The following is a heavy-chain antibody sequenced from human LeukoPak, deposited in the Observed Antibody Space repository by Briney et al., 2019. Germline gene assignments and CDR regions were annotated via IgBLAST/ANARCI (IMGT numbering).Heavy chain of an antibody. J-gene: IGHJ2*01. V-gene: IGHV3-23*01. Sequence: GGSLRLSCAASGFPFSSYAMSWVRQAPGKGLEWVSSIIASGGSTYYADSVRGRFTISRDNSKNTVYLQMNTLRAEDTAVYYCAKDWTGTKPFDLWGRGTLVTVSS. CDR2: IIASGGST. CDR1: GFPFSSYA. D-gene: IGHD3/OR15-3a*01. CDR3: AKDWTGTKPFDL.